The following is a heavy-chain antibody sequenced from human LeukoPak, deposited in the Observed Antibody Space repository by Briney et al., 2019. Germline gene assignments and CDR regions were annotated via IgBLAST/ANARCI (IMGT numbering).Heavy chain of an antibody. CDR3: TKDLHQVEAFDS. CDR1: GFTFSECS. CDR2: INTDSNEL. J-gene: IGHJ4*02. Sequence: GGSLTLSCVASGFTFSECSLNWVRQAAGRGLESFSCINTDSNELSYAVSVSVRFTISRANAKISLYMKMNSVEVEDAAVYYCTKDLHQVEAFDSWGQRTLVTSSS. V-gene: IGHV3-21*01. D-gene: IGHD1-26*01.